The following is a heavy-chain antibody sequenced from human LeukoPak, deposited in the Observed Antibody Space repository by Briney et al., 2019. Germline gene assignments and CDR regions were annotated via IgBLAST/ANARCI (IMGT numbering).Heavy chain of an antibody. V-gene: IGHV4-59*01. CDR3: AREVAVAGRPGYYYYYYYMDV. CDR1: GGSISSYY. Sequence: SETLSLTCTVSGGSISSYYWSWIRQPPGKGLEWIGYIYYSGSTNYNPSLKSRVTISVDTSKNQFSLKLSSVTAADTAVYYCAREVAVAGRPGYYYYYYYMDVWGKGTTVTISS. CDR2: IYYSGST. D-gene: IGHD6-19*01. J-gene: IGHJ6*03.